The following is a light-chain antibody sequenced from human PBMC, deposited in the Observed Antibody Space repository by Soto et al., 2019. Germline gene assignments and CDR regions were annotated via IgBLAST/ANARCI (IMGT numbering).Light chain of an antibody. CDR3: QQYNNWPLT. CDR2: VAS. CDR1: RNVSSN. J-gene: IGKJ4*01. V-gene: IGKV3-15*01. Sequence: EIKVTPSPANLFVSLRERATLSCQAWRNVSSNLACNQQKPGHAPWLLIYVASTRATVIPARFSGSVSWTEFTLTISSLQSEDFAVYYCQQYNNWPLTVGGGTKMDIK.